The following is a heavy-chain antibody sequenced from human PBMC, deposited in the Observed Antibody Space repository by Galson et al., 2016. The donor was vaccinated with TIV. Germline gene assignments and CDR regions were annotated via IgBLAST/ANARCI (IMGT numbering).Heavy chain of an antibody. V-gene: IGHV1-69*04. CDR1: GGTFSSYG. J-gene: IGHJ4*02. Sequence: SVKVSCKASGGTFSSYGISWVRQAPGQRPECMGRIIPILGLTNYAQKFQGRVTITADTSTNIAYMELSSLRSEDTAVYFCAFTMTTITSVDYWGQGTLVTVSS. CDR2: IIPILGLT. CDR3: AFTMTTITSVDY. D-gene: IGHD4-11*01.